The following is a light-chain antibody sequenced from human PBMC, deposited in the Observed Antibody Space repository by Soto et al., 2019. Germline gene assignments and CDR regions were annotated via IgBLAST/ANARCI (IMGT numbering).Light chain of an antibody. J-gene: IGKJ1*01. CDR3: QQYGSSPQT. CDR2: GAS. V-gene: IGKV3-20*01. CDR1: QSVSSSY. Sequence: EIVLTQSPGTLSLSPGERATLSCRASQSVSSSYLAWYQQKPGQAPRLLIYGASSRATGIPDRLSGSGSGTDFTLTISRLEPEDCAVYYCQQYGSSPQTFGQGTKVEIK.